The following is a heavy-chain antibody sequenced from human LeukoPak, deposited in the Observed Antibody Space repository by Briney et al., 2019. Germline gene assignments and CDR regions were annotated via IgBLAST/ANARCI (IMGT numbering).Heavy chain of an antibody. CDR2: ISYDGSNK. D-gene: IGHD3-10*01. V-gene: IGHV3-30-3*01. CDR3: ARDLVGARYITMVRGVSSGLRPIDY. J-gene: IGHJ4*02. CDR1: GFTFSSYA. Sequence: GGSLRLSCAASGFTFSSYAMHWVRQAPGKGLEWVAVISYDGSNKYYADSVKGRFTISRDNSKNTLYLQMNSLRAEDTAVYYCARDLVGARYITMVRGVSSGLRPIDYWGQGTLVTVSS.